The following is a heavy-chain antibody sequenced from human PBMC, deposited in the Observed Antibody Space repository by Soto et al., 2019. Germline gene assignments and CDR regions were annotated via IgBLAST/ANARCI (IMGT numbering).Heavy chain of an antibody. V-gene: IGHV4-39*01. Sequence: HLQVQESGPGLVKPSETLSLTCTVSGDSISSCSSYWGWIRQPAGQGVEGIGIIGSSGSTCANPSLHSLITMSADTSNTQFTLRLMPVTSAATAVKYCACQMRGAGYCVVGVCHIDYWGQGILVTVSS. J-gene: IGHJ4*02. CDR1: GDSISSCSSY. CDR3: ACQMRGAGYCVVGVCHIDY. CDR2: IGSSGST. D-gene: IGHD2-8*02.